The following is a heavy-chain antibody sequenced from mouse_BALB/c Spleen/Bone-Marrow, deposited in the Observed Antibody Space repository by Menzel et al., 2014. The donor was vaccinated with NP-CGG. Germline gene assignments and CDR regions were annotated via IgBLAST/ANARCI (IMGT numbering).Heavy chain of an antibody. CDR3: ARWEYYAIDY. Sequence: EVQLQESGAELVKPGASVKLSCTASGFNIKDTYMHWVKQRPEQGLEWIGRIDPANGNTKYDPKFQGKATITADTSSNHAYLQLSSLTSEDTAVYYCARWEYYAIDYWGQGTSVTVSS. CDR1: GFNIKDTY. J-gene: IGHJ4*01. D-gene: IGHD4-1*01. V-gene: IGHV14-3*02. CDR2: IDPANGNT.